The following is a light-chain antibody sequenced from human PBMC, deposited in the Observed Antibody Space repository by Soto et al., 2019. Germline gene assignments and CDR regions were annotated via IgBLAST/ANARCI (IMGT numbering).Light chain of an antibody. J-gene: IGKJ1*01. CDR1: QSVSSSY. CDR3: QQYGSSPWT. V-gene: IGKV3-20*01. CDR2: GAS. Sequence: EIVLTQSPGTLSLSPGERATLSCRASQSVSSSYLAWYQQKPGQAPRPLIYGASSRATGIPDRFSGSGSGTDLTLTISRLQPEDFAVYYCQQYGSSPWTFGQGTKAEIK.